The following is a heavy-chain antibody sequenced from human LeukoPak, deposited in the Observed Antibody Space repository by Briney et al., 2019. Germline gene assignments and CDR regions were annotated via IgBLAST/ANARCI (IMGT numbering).Heavy chain of an antibody. CDR3: ARDQWGDTAMAELVAMFDY. Sequence: SETLSLTCTVSGGSISSGGYYWSWIRQPPGKGLEWIGDIYYSGSTNYNPSLKSRVTISVDTSKNQFSLKLTSMTAADTAVYYCARDQWGDTAMAELVAMFDYWGQGTLVTVSS. CDR1: GGSISSGGYY. CDR2: IYYSGST. D-gene: IGHD5-18*01. J-gene: IGHJ4*02. V-gene: IGHV4-61*08.